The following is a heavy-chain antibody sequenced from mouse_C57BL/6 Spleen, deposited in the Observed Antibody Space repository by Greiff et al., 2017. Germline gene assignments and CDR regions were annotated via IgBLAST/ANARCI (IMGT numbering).Heavy chain of an antibody. CDR2: INPNNGGT. Sequence: EVQLQQSGPELVKPGASVKISCKASGYTFTDYYMNWVKQSPGKSLEWIGDINPNNGGTSYNQKFKGKATLTVDKSSSTAYMQLSSLTSEDSAVYYCAKTGCYYAMDDWGQGTSVTVSS. J-gene: IGHJ4*01. CDR1: GYTFTDYY. V-gene: IGHV1-26*01. CDR3: AKTGCYYAMDD. D-gene: IGHD6-1*01.